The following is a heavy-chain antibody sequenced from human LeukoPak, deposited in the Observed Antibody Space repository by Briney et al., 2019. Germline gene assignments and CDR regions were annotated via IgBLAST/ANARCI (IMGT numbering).Heavy chain of an antibody. CDR2: TSSSSGYT. D-gene: IGHD3-3*01. V-gene: IGHV3-11*03. CDR3: ARRYYDFLSGYYNWYFDL. Sequence: PGGSLRLSCAASGFTFSDYYMYWIRQAPGKGLEWVSYTSSSSGYTNYADFVKGRFTISRDNAKISLNLQMNSLRAEDTAIYYCARRYYDFLSGYYNWYFDLWGRGTLVTVSS. CDR1: GFTFSDYY. J-gene: IGHJ2*01.